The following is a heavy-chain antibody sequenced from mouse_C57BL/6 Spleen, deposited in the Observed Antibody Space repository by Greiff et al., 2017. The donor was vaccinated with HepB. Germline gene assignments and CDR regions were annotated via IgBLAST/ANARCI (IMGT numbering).Heavy chain of an antibody. D-gene: IGHD2-1*01. CDR1: GYTFTSYG. J-gene: IGHJ4*01. V-gene: IGHV1-81*01. Sequence: VKLMESGAELARPGASVKLSCKASGYTFTSYGISWVKQRTGQGLEWIGEIYPRSGNTYYNEKFKGKATLTADKSSSTAYMELRSLTSEDSAVYFCGYYGNFYYAMDYWGQGTSVTVSS. CDR3: GYYGNFYYAMDY. CDR2: IYPRSGNT.